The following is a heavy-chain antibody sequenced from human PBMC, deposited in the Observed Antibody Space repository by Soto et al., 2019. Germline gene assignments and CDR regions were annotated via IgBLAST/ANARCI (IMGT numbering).Heavy chain of an antibody. CDR3: ARDNSSSWYGQTNWFDP. J-gene: IGHJ5*02. CDR1: GFTLSSYG. D-gene: IGHD6-13*01. CDR2: IWYDGSNK. Sequence: QVQLVESGGGVVQPGRSLRLSCAASGFTLSSYGMHWVRQAPGKGLEWVAVIWYDGSNKYYADSVKGRFTISRDNSKNTLYLQMNSLRAEDTAVYYCARDNSSSWYGQTNWFDPWGQGTLVTVSS. V-gene: IGHV3-33*01.